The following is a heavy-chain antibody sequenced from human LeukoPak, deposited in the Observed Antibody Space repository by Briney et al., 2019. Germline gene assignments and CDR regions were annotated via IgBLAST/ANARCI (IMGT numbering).Heavy chain of an antibody. CDR3: ARADCSSTTCYTHFDF. CDR1: GYTFTSYG. J-gene: IGHJ4*02. CDR2: ISTYNGDR. D-gene: IGHD2-2*02. V-gene: IGHV1-18*01. Sequence: GPSVKVSCKASGYTFTSYGFSWVRQAPGQGLEWMGWISTYNGDRNYAQNLQGRVTMTTDTSTSTAYMELRSLRSDDTAIYYCARADCSSTTCYTHFDFWGQGTPVTVSS.